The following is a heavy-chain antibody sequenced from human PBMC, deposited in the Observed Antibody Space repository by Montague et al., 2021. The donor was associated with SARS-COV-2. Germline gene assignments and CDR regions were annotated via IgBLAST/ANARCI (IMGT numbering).Heavy chain of an antibody. Sequence: SETLSLTCTVSNASITTSNWRTWVRQAPGKGLEWVGEIHHSGTLNYNPSLKSRVTISADTSKNHFSLNLNSVTAADTALYFCARRIRITVFRGVPLTTHSLASWGQGIMVTVSS. D-gene: IGHD3-10*01. CDR2: IHHSGTL. CDR3: ARRIRITVFRGVPLTTHSLAS. CDR1: NASITTSNW. V-gene: IGHV4/OR15-8*01. J-gene: IGHJ5*02.